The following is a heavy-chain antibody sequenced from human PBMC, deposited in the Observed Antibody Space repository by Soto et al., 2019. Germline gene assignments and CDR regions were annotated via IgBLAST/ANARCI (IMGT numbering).Heavy chain of an antibody. CDR2: VNPILSLS. D-gene: IGHD3-10*01. J-gene: IGHJ4*02. CDR1: GDTFNFYS. V-gene: IGHV1-69*02. Sequence: QVQLVQSGAEVKRPGSSVKVSCKASGDTFNFYSINWVRQAPGLGLEWLGRVNPILSLSNYAQRFQGGVTMTADKSTSTAYMILNSLKSEDTAIYYCATSYGSGYRAFDYWGQGALVTVSS. CDR3: ATSYGSGYRAFDY.